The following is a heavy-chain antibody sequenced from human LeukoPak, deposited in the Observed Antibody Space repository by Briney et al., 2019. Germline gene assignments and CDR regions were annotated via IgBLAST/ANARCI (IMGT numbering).Heavy chain of an antibody. CDR2: IWGDETNK. CDR1: GFPFSSYA. CDR3: AKEGNFWSGYYGD. Sequence: GGSLRLSCAASGFPFSSYAMHWVRQAPGKGLKWVAVIWGDETNKYYADSVKGRFTISRDNSKNTLYLQMNSLRAEDTAVYYCAKEGNFWSGYYGDWGQGSLVTVSS. V-gene: IGHV3-30*02. D-gene: IGHD3-3*01. J-gene: IGHJ4*02.